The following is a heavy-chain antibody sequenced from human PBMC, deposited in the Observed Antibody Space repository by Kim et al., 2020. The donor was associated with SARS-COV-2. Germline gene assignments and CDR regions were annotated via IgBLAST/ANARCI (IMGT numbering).Heavy chain of an antibody. Sequence: GGSLRLSCSASRFIFNNYAMNWVRQTPGKGLQWVSSITGSGDRTYYADSVKGRFTISRDNSRNILSLQMNSLRAEDTAVYYCAKDRAYADIEGTIMVDTGMADGGQGTLVTVSS. J-gene: IGHJ1*01. CDR1: RFIFNNYA. V-gene: IGHV3-23*01. D-gene: IGHD5-18*01. CDR3: AKDRAYADIEGTIMVDTGMAD. CDR2: ITGSGDRT.